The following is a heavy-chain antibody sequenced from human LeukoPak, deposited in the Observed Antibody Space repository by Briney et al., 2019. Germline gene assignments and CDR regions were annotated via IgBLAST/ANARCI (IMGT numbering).Heavy chain of an antibody. CDR2: IKQEGSDK. J-gene: IGHJ1*01. CDR3: ARAPYGPGTYLQY. Sequence: GGSLRLSCAASGFTFSSHWMNWVRQAPGQGLEWVANIKQEGSDKYYVDSVRGRFTISRDNAKNILSLQMNSLRAEDTAVYYCARAPYGPGTYLQYWGQGILVIVSS. V-gene: IGHV3-7*01. CDR1: GFTFSSHW. D-gene: IGHD3-10*01.